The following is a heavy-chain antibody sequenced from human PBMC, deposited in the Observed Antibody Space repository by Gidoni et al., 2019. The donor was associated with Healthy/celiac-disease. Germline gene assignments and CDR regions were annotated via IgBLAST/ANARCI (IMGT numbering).Heavy chain of an antibody. Sequence: EVQLVESGGGLVQPGGSLRLSCAASGFTFSSYSMNWVRQAPGKGLEWVSYISSSSSTIYYADSVKGRFTISRDNAKNSLYLQMNSLRAEDTAVYYCASGVVRTSNYWGQGTLVTVSS. J-gene: IGHJ4*02. CDR3: ASGVVRTSNY. CDR1: GFTFSSYS. V-gene: IGHV3-48*04. D-gene: IGHD2-8*01. CDR2: ISSSSSTI.